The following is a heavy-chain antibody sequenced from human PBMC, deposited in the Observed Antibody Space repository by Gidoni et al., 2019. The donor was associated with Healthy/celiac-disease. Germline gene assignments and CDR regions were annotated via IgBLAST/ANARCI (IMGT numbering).Heavy chain of an antibody. CDR3: AKGAPWPRAIFGVVIPDYGMDV. J-gene: IGHJ6*02. V-gene: IGHV3-23*04. D-gene: IGHD3-3*01. Sequence: EVQLVESGGGLVQPGGSLRLSCAASGFTFSSYAMSWVRQAPGKGLEWVSAISGSGGSTYYADSVKGRFTISRDNSKNTLYLQMNSLRAEDTAVYYCAKGAPWPRAIFGVVIPDYGMDVWGQGTTVTVSS. CDR2: ISGSGGST. CDR1: GFTFSSYA.